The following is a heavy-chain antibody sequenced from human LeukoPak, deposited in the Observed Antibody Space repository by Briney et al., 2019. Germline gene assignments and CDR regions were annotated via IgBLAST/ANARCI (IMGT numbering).Heavy chain of an antibody. CDR2: FDPEDGET. V-gene: IGHV1-24*01. D-gene: IGHD2-2*01. CDR1: GYTLTELS. Sequence: GASVKVSCKVSGYTLTELSMHWVRQAPGKGLEWMGGFDPEDGETIYAQKFQGRVTMTEDTSTDTAYMELSSLRSEDTAVYYCATSPRSTSFYYYYMDVWGKGTTVTVSS. J-gene: IGHJ6*03. CDR3: ATSPRSTSFYYYYMDV.